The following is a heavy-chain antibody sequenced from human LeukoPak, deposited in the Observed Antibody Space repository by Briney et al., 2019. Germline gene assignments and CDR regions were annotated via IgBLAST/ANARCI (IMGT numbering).Heavy chain of an antibody. CDR2: ISYSGST. Sequence: PSETLSLTCAVSGGSTTSSKYFWGWIRQPPGKELELIGIISYSGSTDYNPSLKSRVTISTDTSTNQFSLKLTSVTAADTAVYYCAGLGVMVLVYQFEYWGRGTPVTVSS. CDR3: AGLGVMVLVYQFEY. CDR1: GGSTTSSKYF. V-gene: IGHV4-39*07. J-gene: IGHJ4*02. D-gene: IGHD2-8*01.